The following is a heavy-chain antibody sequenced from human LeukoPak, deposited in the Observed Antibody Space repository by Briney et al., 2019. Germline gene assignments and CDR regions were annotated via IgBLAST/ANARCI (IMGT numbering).Heavy chain of an antibody. CDR2: IYYSGST. Sequence: SSETLSLTCTVSGGSISSYYWSWIRQPPGKGLEWIGYIYYSGSTNYNPSLKSRVTISVDTSKNQFSLKLSSVTAADTAVYYCARVGSRGYSSGWYYFDYWGQGTLVTVSS. CDR3: ARVGSRGYSSGWYYFDY. CDR1: GGSISSYY. D-gene: IGHD6-19*01. J-gene: IGHJ4*02. V-gene: IGHV4-59*01.